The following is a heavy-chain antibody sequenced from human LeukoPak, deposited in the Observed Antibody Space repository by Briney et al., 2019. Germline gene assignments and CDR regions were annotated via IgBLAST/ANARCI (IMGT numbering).Heavy chain of an antibody. V-gene: IGHV1-18*01. CDR2: ISAYNGNT. CDR1: GYTFTSYG. J-gene: IGHJ6*03. CDR3: ARDARPFYYDSSGYYDSAGYVDV. D-gene: IGHD3-22*01. Sequence: ASVKVSCKASGYTFTSYGISWVRQAPGQGLEWMGWISAYNGNTNYAQKLQGRVTMTTDTSTSTAYMELRSLRSDDTAVYYCARDARPFYYDSSGYYDSAGYVDVWGKGTTVTVSS.